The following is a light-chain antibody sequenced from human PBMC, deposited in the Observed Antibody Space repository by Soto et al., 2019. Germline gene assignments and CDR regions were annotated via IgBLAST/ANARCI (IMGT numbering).Light chain of an antibody. J-gene: IGKJ2*01. V-gene: IGKV3-20*01. Sequence: EIVLTQSPGTLSFSPGERATLSCRASQSVSSSYLAWYQQKHGQAPRLLIYGASSRATGIPDRFSGSGSGTDFTLTISRLEPEDFAVYYCQQYGSSPNTFGQGTKLEIK. CDR1: QSVSSSY. CDR2: GAS. CDR3: QQYGSSPNT.